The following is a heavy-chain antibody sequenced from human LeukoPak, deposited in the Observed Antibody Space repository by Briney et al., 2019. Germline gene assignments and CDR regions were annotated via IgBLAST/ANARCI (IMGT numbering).Heavy chain of an antibody. J-gene: IGHJ4*02. D-gene: IGHD3-3*01. CDR2: IYSSGST. CDR1: GGSISSSSYY. CDR3: ATNEWSGYYFEY. Sequence: SETLSLTCTVSGGSISSSSYYWGWILQPPGKGLEWIGSIYSSGSTYYNPSLKSRVTISVDTSKNQFSLKLSSVTAADTAVYYCATNEWSGYYFEYWGQGTLVPVSS. V-gene: IGHV4-39*01.